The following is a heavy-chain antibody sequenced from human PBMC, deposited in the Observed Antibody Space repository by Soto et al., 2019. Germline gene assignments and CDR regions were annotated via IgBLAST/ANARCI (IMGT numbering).Heavy chain of an antibody. D-gene: IGHD1-26*01. CDR2: INPSGGST. V-gene: IGHV1-46*01. CDR3: AREGIVGATLHGMDV. CDR1: GYTFTSYY. J-gene: IGHJ6*02. Sequence: ASVKVSCKASGYTFTSYYMHWVRQAPGQGLEWMGIINPSGGSTSYAQKFQGRVTMTRDTSTSTVYMELSSLRSEDTAVYYCAREGIVGATLHGMDVCGQGTTVTVSS.